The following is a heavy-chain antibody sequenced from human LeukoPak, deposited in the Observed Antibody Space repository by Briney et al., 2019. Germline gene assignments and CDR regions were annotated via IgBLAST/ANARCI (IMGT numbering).Heavy chain of an antibody. CDR2: ISYDGSNK. J-gene: IGHJ6*03. Sequence: GGSLRLSCAASGFTFSSYGMHWVRQAPGKGLEWVAVISYDGSNKYYADSVKGRFTISRDNSKDTLYLQMNSLRAEDTAVYYCAKDGGFYYMDVWGKGTTVTVSS. D-gene: IGHD3-16*01. V-gene: IGHV3-30*18. CDR3: AKDGGFYYMDV. CDR1: GFTFSSYG.